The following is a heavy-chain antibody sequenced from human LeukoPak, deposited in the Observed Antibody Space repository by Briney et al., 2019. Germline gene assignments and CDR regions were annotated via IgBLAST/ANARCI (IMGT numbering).Heavy chain of an antibody. J-gene: IGHJ3*02. CDR3: AKEYCSSTSCYGKGAFDI. CDR1: GFTFSSYG. Sequence: PGRSLRLSCAASGFTFSSYGMHWVRQAPGKGLEWVAVISYDGSNKYYADSVKGRFTISRNNSKNTLYLQMNSLRAEDTAVYYCAKEYCSSTSCYGKGAFDIWGQGTMVTVSS. D-gene: IGHD2-2*01. CDR2: ISYDGSNK. V-gene: IGHV3-30*18.